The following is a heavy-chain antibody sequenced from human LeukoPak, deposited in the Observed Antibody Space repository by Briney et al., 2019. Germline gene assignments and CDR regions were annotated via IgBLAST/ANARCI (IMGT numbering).Heavy chain of an antibody. V-gene: IGHV3-23*01. Sequence: GGSLRLSCAASGFTFSSYAMSWVRQAPGKGLEWVSVISGSGGSTYYADPVKGRFIISRDNSKNTLYLQRTSLRAEDTAVYYCAKHRGYSSGWSDYWGQGSLVTVSS. CDR2: ISGSGGST. CDR1: GFTFSSYA. J-gene: IGHJ4*02. CDR3: AKHRGYSSGWSDY. D-gene: IGHD6-19*01.